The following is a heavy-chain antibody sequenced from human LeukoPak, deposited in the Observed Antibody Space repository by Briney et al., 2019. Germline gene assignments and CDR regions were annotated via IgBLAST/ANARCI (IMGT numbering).Heavy chain of an antibody. CDR2: IYTSGST. Sequence: PSETLSLTCTVSGGSISSYYWSWIRQPAGKGLEWIGRIYTSGSTNYNPSLKSRVTMSVDTSKNQFSLKLSSVTAADTAVYYSARDDCGQWQEGGRLYHYYYYGMDVWGQGTTVTVSS. D-gene: IGHD6-19*01. CDR3: ARDDCGQWQEGGRLYHYYYYGMDV. V-gene: IGHV4-4*07. J-gene: IGHJ6*02. CDR1: GGSISSYY.